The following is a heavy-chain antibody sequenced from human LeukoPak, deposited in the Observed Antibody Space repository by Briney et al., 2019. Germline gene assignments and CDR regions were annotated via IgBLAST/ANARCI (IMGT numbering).Heavy chain of an antibody. CDR2: IYYSGST. J-gene: IGHJ5*02. Sequence: PSETLSLTCTVSGGSISSHYWSWIRQPPGKGLEWIGYIYYSGSTSYNPSLKSRVTMSVDTSKNQFSLKLSSVTAADTAVYYCARGSRIAARQNEGWFDPWGQGTLVTVSS. CDR1: GGSISSHY. D-gene: IGHD6-6*01. CDR3: ARGSRIAARQNEGWFDP. V-gene: IGHV4-59*11.